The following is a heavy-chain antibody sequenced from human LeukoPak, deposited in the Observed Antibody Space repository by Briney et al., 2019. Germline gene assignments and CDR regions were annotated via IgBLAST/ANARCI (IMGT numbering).Heavy chain of an antibody. J-gene: IGHJ3*02. Sequence: GASVKVSCKASGYTFINYNIAWVRQAPGQGLEWMGWISAYNGNTNYAQKVQGRVAMTTDRSTTTAYMELRGLRSDDTAVYFCARDVSEGFGERVIGAFDIWGQGTMVTVSS. CDR1: GYTFINYN. CDR3: ARDVSEGFGERVIGAFDI. V-gene: IGHV1-18*01. D-gene: IGHD3-10*01. CDR2: ISAYNGNT.